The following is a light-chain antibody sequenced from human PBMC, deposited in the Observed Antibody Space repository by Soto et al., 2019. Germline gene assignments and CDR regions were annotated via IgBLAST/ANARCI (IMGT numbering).Light chain of an antibody. Sequence: DTQMTQSPSTQAASVVYRVTITCRDNXSNSSWLGCYQQKPGKAPKIXIYAPXSLESGVPSRFRGSGSGTEFTLTLSSLQPDDFATSYCQQYNSYEGSTFGQGTRLDIK. CDR1: XSNSSW. CDR3: QQYNSYEGST. V-gene: IGKV1-5*01. J-gene: IGKJ5*01. CDR2: APX.